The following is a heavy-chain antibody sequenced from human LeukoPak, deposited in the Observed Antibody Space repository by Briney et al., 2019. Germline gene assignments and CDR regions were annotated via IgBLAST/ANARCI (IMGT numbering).Heavy chain of an antibody. J-gene: IGHJ4*02. CDR1: GFTFRSYA. CDR3: AKDLASGYSSFSDY. D-gene: IGHD6-19*01. Sequence: PPGGSLRLSCAASGFTFRSYAMNWVRQAPGKGLEWVSGISGSGGTTYYADSVKGRFTISRDNSKNTLYLQMNSLRAEDTAVYYCAKDLASGYSSFSDYWGRGTLVTVSS. V-gene: IGHV3-23*01. CDR2: ISGSGGTT.